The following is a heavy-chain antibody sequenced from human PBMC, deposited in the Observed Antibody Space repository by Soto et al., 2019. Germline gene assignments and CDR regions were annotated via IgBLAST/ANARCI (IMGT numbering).Heavy chain of an antibody. CDR1: GGTFSSYA. CDR2: IIPIFGTA. D-gene: IGHD2-2*02. V-gene: IGHV1-69*13. J-gene: IGHJ6*02. CDR3: ARIPGIDIVVVPAAIWGNYYYGMDV. Sequence: ASVKVSCKASGGTFSSYAISWVRQAPGQGXEWMGGIIPIFGTANYAQKFQGRVTITADESTSTAYMELSSLRSEDTAVYYCARIPGIDIVVVPAAIWGNYYYGMDVWGQGTTVTVSS.